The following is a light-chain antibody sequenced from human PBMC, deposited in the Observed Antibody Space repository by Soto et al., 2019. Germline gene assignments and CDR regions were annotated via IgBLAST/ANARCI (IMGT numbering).Light chain of an antibody. CDR2: ATS. V-gene: IGKV1-27*01. Sequence: DIQMTQSPSSLSASVGDRVTITCRASQDISNSLAWYQQKPGKVPKVLIYATSILQSGVPARFSGSGSGTDFTLTISSLQPADVATYYWQNYNSAPLTFDGGTNVEI. CDR1: QDISNS. J-gene: IGKJ4*01. CDR3: QNYNSAPLT.